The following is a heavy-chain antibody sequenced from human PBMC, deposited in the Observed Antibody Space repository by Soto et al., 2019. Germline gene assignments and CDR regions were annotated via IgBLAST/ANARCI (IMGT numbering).Heavy chain of an antibody. Sequence: EVQLVQSGAEVKKHGESLRMSCESSGYSFTNNYISWVRQMPGKGLEWMGRIGPSDSDTNYSPSFQGHVTISADKSISTVYLQWSSLKASDTAMYYCARGHGWVDYWGQGTLVTVSS. CDR1: GYSFTNNY. CDR3: ARGHGWVDY. V-gene: IGHV5-10-1*01. D-gene: IGHD6-19*01. CDR2: IGPSDSDT. J-gene: IGHJ4*02.